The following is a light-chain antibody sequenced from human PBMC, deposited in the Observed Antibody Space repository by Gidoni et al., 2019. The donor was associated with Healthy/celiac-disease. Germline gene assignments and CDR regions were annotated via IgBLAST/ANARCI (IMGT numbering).Light chain of an antibody. J-gene: IGLJ3*02. CDR3: AAWDDSLSGPNWV. CDR2: RNK. V-gene: IGLV1-47*01. Sequence: QSGLTQPPSASGTPGQKVTISWSGSSSNIGSNYVYWYQQLPGTAPKLLIYRNKQRPSGVPDRFSGSKSGTSASLAISGLRSEDEADYYCAAWDDSLSGPNWVFGGGTKLTVL. CDR1: SSNIGSNY.